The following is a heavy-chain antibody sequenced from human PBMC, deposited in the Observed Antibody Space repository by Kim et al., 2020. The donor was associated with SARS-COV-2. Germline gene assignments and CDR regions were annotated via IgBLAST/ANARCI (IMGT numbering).Heavy chain of an antibody. J-gene: IGHJ6*02. CDR1: GFAFASYA. CDR2: ISGSGFGT. CDR3: AKNIASAVYAMDV. D-gene: IGHD6-25*01. Sequence: GGSLRLSCAASGFAFASYAMTWVRQAPGKGLEWVAAISGSGFGTYYADSVKGRSTISRDNSGNTLYLQMNSLRVDDTALYYCAKNIASAVYAMDVWGQGTTVTVSS. V-gene: IGHV3-23*01.